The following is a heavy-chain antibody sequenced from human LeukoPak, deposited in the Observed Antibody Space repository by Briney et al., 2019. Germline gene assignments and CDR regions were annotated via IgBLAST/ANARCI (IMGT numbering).Heavy chain of an antibody. D-gene: IGHD2-21*02. J-gene: IGHJ4*02. CDR1: ADSMNNYY. Sequence: SETLSLTCTVSADSMNNYYWPWLRQPAGEGLEWIGRIYGSGATNYNPSLKSRVTMAVDTSRNQCSLKLKSVTAADTAVYYCASGGVYCGGDCYRHFDCWGLGTLVTVSS. CDR2: IYGSGAT. V-gene: IGHV4-4*07. CDR3: ASGGVYCGGDCYRHFDC.